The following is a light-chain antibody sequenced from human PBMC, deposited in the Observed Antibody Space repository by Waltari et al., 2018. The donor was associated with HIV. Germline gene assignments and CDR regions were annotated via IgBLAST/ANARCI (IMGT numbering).Light chain of an antibody. Sequence: DIQLTQSPSFLSASVGDRVTITCRASQGISNYLAWYQQKPGKAPQLLIYLASTLQSGFPSRFSGSISGTEFSLTISSLQPEDFATYYCQQLNYYPHTFGQGTKLEIK. CDR2: LAS. V-gene: IGKV1-9*01. CDR3: QQLNYYPHT. CDR1: QGISNY. J-gene: IGKJ2*01.